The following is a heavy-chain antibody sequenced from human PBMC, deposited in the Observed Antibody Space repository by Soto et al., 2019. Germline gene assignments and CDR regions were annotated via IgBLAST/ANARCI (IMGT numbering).Heavy chain of an antibody. J-gene: IGHJ4*02. V-gene: IGHV3-11*01. CDR1: GFTFSDYY. Sequence: GGSLRLSCGAAGFTFSDYYRHWIRRAPGKGLEWISYISGNGEIIQYAASARGRFTISRDNAENSVYLEMDSLRAEDTALYYCARDVDADFRTDFDYWGRGTLVTVSS. CDR3: ARDVDADFRTDFDY. CDR2: ISGNGEII. D-gene: IGHD4-17*01.